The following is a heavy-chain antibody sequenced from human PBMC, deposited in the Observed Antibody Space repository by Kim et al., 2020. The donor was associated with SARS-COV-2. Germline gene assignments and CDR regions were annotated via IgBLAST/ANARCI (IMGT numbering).Heavy chain of an antibody. V-gene: IGHV4-34*01. CDR2: INHSGST. CDR1: GGSFSGYY. D-gene: IGHD6-19*01. Sequence: SETLSLTCAVYGGSFSGYYWSWIRQPPGKGLEWIGEINHSGSTNYNPSLKSRVTISVDTSKNQFSLKLSSVTAADTAVYYCARGLGVAGTRGLLDYWGQG. J-gene: IGHJ4*02. CDR3: ARGLGVAGTRGLLDY.